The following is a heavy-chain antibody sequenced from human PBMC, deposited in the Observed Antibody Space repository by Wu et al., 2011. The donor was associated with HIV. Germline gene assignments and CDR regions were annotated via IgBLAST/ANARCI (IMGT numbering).Heavy chain of an antibody. Sequence: QVQLVQSGAEVRKPGSSVKVSCKASGGTFSSYAISWVRQAPGQGLEWMGRIIPIFGTANYAQKFQGRVTITADESTSTAYMELSSLRSEDTAVYYCARYKEYYYDSSGNTPYFDYWGQGTLVTVSS. CDR3: ARYKEYYYDSSGNTPYFDY. D-gene: IGHD3-22*01. CDR2: IIPIFGTA. CDR1: GGTFSSYA. V-gene: IGHV1-69*15. J-gene: IGHJ4*02.